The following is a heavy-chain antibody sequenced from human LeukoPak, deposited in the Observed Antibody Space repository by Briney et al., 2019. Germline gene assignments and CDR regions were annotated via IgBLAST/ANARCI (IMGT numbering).Heavy chain of an antibody. J-gene: IGHJ4*02. CDR1: TFTFSDYY. CDR2: ISSSGSNL. D-gene: IGHD3-22*01. CDR3: ARPALVVT. Sequence: PAGSLRLSCAASTFTFSDYYMSWLGPAQGKGLVGVSYISSSGSNLYYKDSGKGRFTMSRDNATDSLYLRMNSLRAEDTAVYYCARPALVVTWGQGTLVTVS. V-gene: IGHV3-11*01.